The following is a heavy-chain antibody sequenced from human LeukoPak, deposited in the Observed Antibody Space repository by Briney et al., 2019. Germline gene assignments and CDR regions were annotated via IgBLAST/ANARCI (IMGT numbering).Heavy chain of an antibody. J-gene: IGHJ4*02. Sequence: GGSLRLSCAASGFTFSSYWIHWVRQAPGKGLVWVSRINSDGSSTSYADSVKGRFTISRDNAKNTLYLQMNSLGAEDTAVYYCARDGYCSGGSCPDFDYWGQGTLVTVSS. V-gene: IGHV3-74*01. CDR2: INSDGSST. D-gene: IGHD2-15*01. CDR1: GFTFSSYW. CDR3: ARDGYCSGGSCPDFDY.